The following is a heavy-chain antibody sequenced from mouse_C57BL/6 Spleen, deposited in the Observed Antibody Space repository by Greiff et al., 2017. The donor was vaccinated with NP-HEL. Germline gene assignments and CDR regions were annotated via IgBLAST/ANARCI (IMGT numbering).Heavy chain of an antibody. Sequence: EVQLQQSGPGLVKPSQSLSLTCSVTGYSITSGYYWNWIRQFPGNKLEWMGYISYDGSNNYNPSLKNRISITRDTSKNQFFLKLNSVTTEDTATYYCARDDTTVVVDYWGQGTSVTVSS. CDR1: GYSITSGYY. J-gene: IGHJ4*01. V-gene: IGHV3-6*01. CDR2: ISYDGSN. D-gene: IGHD1-1*01. CDR3: ARDDTTVVVDY.